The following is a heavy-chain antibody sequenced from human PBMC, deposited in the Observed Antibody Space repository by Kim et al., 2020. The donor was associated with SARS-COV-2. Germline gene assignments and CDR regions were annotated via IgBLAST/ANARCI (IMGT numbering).Heavy chain of an antibody. D-gene: IGHD7-27*01. Sequence: GGSLRLSCAASGFTFSSYAMHWVRQAPGKGLEWVAVISYDGSNKYYADSVKGRFTISRDNSKNTLYLQMNSLRAEDTAVYYCASLSSPSRRTGIARNWGQGTLVTVSS. J-gene: IGHJ4*02. V-gene: IGHV3-30-3*01. CDR1: GFTFSSYA. CDR2: ISYDGSNK. CDR3: ASLSSPSRRTGIARN.